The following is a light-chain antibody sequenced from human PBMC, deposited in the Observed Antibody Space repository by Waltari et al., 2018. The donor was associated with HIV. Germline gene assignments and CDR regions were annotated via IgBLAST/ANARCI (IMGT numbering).Light chain of an antibody. J-gene: IGLJ2*01. CDR3: ELYTASALV. Sequence: QTVVTQEPSFSVSPGGTVTLTCALNSGSVSSCYYSTWYQQTPGPAPRALHHSTNTRSARGLACFSGCIYGNKAANTITGAQADDESDYYCELYTASALVLGVGPKMTVL. CDR2: STN. V-gene: IGLV8-61*02. CDR1: SGSVSSCYY.